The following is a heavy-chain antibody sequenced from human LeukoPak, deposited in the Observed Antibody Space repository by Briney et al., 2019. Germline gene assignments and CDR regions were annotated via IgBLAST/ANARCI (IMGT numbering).Heavy chain of an antibody. J-gene: IGHJ3*02. CDR2: IKQDGSEK. V-gene: IGHV3-7*01. CDR3: ARDSPYNWNCDASAFDI. Sequence: GGSLRLSCAASGFTFSSYWMSWVRQAPGKGLEWVANIKQDGSEKYYVDSVKGRFTISRDNAKNSLYLQMNSLRAEDTAVYYCARDSPYNWNCDASAFDIWGQGTMVTVSS. D-gene: IGHD1-7*01. CDR1: GFTFSSYW.